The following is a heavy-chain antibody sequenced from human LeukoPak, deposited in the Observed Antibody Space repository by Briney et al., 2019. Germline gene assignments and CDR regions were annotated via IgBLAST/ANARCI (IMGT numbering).Heavy chain of an antibody. CDR2: IYYSGST. Sequence: SETLSLTCTVSGGSISSYYWSWIRQPPGKGLEWIGYIYYSGSTNYNPSLKSRVTISVETSKNQFSLKLSSVTAADTAVYYCARDLPAAGAFDIWGQGTMVTVSS. D-gene: IGHD6-13*01. CDR1: GGSISSYY. J-gene: IGHJ3*02. V-gene: IGHV4-59*01. CDR3: ARDLPAAGAFDI.